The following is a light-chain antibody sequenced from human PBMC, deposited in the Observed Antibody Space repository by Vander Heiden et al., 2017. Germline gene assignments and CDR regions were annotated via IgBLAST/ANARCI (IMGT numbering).Light chain of an antibody. CDR1: QSVSSSY. CDR3: QQYDSSPNT. CDR2: AAS. Sequence: EIVLTQSPGTLSLSPGERATLSCRASQSVSSSYLAWYQQKPGQAPSLLIYAASTRATGVPDRFSGSGSGTDFTLTISRLEPEDFAVYYCQQYDSSPNTFGQGTKLEIK. V-gene: IGKV3-20*01. J-gene: IGKJ2*01.